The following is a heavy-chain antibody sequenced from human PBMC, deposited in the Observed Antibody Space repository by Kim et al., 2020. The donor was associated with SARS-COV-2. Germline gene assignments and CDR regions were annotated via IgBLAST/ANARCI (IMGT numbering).Heavy chain of an antibody. D-gene: IGHD6-6*01. Sequence: GGSLRLSCAASGFTFSNAWMNWVRQAPGKGLEWVGRIKSKTDGETTDDAAPVKGRFTISRDDSTNTLYLQMNSLKSEDTALYYCARQRGGSSKYYFDYWGQGTLVTVSS. J-gene: IGHJ4*02. V-gene: IGHV3-15*01. CDR1: GFTFSNAW. CDR3: ARQRGGSSKYYFDY. CDR2: IKSKTDGETT.